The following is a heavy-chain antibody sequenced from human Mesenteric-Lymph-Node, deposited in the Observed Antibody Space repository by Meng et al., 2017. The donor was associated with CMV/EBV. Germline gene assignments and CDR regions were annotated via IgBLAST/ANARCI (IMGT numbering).Heavy chain of an antibody. J-gene: IGHJ4*02. Sequence: AAAVFTFSSDAMPWVRQAPGKGLEWVAVISYDGSNKYYADSVKGRFTISRDNSKNTLYLQMNSLRAEDTAVYYCTMSQWLVVSGWDYWGQGTLVTVSS. CDR2: ISYDGSNK. V-gene: IGHV3-30-3*01. CDR3: TMSQWLVVSGWDY. D-gene: IGHD6-19*01. CDR1: VFTFSSDA.